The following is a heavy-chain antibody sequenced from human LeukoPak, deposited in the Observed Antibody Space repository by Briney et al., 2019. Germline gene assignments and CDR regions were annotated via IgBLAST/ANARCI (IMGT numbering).Heavy chain of an antibody. D-gene: IGHD3-10*01. CDR1: GFTFSTYG. Sequence: GGSLRLSCAASGFTFSTYGMHWVRQAPGKGLEWVAFIRYDGSIKYYVDSVRGRFTISRDNSKNTLYLEMNSLRAEDTAVYYCAKDVNVGGDYFDYWGQGTLVTVSS. V-gene: IGHV3-30*02. CDR2: IRYDGSIK. CDR3: AKDVNVGGDYFDY. J-gene: IGHJ4*02.